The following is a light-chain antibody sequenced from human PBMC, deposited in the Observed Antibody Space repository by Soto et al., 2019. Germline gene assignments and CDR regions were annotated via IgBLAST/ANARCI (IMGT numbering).Light chain of an antibody. V-gene: IGLV1-44*01. CDR3: ASWDDSLNGLHV. Sequence: QSVLTQPPSASGTPGQRVTISCAGSSSNVGSYSVNWYQQLPGAAPRLLIYTNNHRPSGVPDRFSGSKSGTSAPLAISGLQSEDEADYFCASWDDSLNGLHVFGTGTRSPS. CDR2: TNN. CDR1: SSNVGSYS. J-gene: IGLJ1*01.